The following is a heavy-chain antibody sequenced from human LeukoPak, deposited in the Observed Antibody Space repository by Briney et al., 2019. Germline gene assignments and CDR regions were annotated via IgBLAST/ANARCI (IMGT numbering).Heavy chain of an antibody. J-gene: IGHJ4*02. Sequence: SETLSLTCAVYGGSFSGYYWSWIRQPPGKGLEWIGYIYYSGSAYYNPSLKSRVSISVDTSKNQFSPKLSSVTAADTAVYYCARGLRAGTFDYWGQGTLVTVSS. V-gene: IGHV4-34*09. D-gene: IGHD1-7*01. CDR3: ARGLRAGTFDY. CDR1: GGSFSGYY. CDR2: IYYSGSA.